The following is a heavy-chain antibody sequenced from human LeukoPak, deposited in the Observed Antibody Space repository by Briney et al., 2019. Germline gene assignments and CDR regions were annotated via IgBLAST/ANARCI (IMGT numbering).Heavy chain of an antibody. V-gene: IGHV3-48*04. D-gene: IGHD2-15*01. Sequence: LSGGSLRLSCAASGFTFSSYSMNWVRQAPGKGLEWVSYISSGSGTINYADSVKGRFTISRDNTKNSLFLQMNSLRAEDTAVYYCAKPYCSGGSCYWFSAFDYWGQGTLVTVSS. J-gene: IGHJ4*02. CDR2: ISSGSGTI. CDR1: GFTFSSYS. CDR3: AKPYCSGGSCYWFSAFDY.